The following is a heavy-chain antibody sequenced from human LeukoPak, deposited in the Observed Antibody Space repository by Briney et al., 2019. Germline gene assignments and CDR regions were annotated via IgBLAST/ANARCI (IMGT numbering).Heavy chain of an antibody. CDR1: GFTFDDYA. Sequence: PGGSLRLSCAASGFTFDDYAMHWVRQAPGKGLEWVSGISWNSGSTGYADSVKGRFTISRDNAKNSLYLQMNSLRAEDTALYYCAKDNSDYYDSSGYYVNWGQGTLVTVSS. V-gene: IGHV3-9*01. D-gene: IGHD3-22*01. CDR3: AKDNSDYYDSSGYYVN. CDR2: ISWNSGST. J-gene: IGHJ4*02.